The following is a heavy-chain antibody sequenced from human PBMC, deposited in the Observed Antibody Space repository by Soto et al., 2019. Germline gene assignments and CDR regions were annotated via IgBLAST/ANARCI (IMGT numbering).Heavy chain of an antibody. CDR2: IWYDGSNK. J-gene: IGHJ4*02. Sequence: GGSLRLSCAASGFTFSSYGMHWVRQAPGKGLEWVAVIWYDGSNKYYADSVKGRFTISRDNSKNTLYLQMNSLRAEDTAVYYCARDLGNSSSSMCLSYWGQGTLVTVSS. CDR3: ARDLGNSSSSMCLSY. CDR1: GFTFSSYG. V-gene: IGHV3-33*01. D-gene: IGHD6-6*01.